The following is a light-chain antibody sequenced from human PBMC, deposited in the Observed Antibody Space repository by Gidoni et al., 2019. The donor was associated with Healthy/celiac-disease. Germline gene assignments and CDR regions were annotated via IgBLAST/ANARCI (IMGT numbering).Light chain of an antibody. CDR2: YDS. CDR3: QVWDSSSDPSYV. CDR1: NIGSKS. V-gene: IGLV3-21*04. J-gene: IGLJ1*01. Sequence: SYVLTQPPSVSVAPGKTARITCGGNNIGSKSVHWYQQKPGQAPVLVIYYDSDRPSGIPERFSGSNSGNTATLTISRVEAGDEADYYCQVWDSSSDPSYVFGTGTKVT.